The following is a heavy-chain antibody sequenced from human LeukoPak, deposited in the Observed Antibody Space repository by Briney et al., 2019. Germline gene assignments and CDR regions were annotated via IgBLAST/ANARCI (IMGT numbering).Heavy chain of an antibody. CDR3: ARADWDTAMIDY. CDR1: GFTFSSYS. CDR2: ISSSSSYI. D-gene: IGHD5-18*01. Sequence: GRSLRLSCAASGFTFSSYSMNWVRQAPGKGLEWVSSISSSSSYIYYADSVKGRFTISRDNAKKSLYLQMNSLRAEDTAVYYCARADWDTAMIDYWGQGTVVTVSS. J-gene: IGHJ4*02. V-gene: IGHV3-21*01.